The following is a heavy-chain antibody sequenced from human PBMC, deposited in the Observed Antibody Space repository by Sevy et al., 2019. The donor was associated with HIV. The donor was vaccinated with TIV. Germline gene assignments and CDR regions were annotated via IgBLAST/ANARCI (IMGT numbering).Heavy chain of an antibody. CDR3: ARQSVTYDILTGWNYYGVDV. CDR1: GDSISSNY. D-gene: IGHD3-9*01. J-gene: IGHJ6*02. V-gene: IGHV4-59*08. CDR2: IYYSGST. Sequence: SETLSLTCTVSGDSISSNYWNWIRQPPGKGLEWIAYIYYSGSTNYNPSLKSRVTISVDTSKNQFSLRLSSVTAADTAVYYCARQSVTYDILTGWNYYGVDVWGQGTTVTVSS.